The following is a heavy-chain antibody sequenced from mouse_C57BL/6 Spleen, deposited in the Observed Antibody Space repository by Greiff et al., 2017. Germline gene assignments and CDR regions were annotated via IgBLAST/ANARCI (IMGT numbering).Heavy chain of an antibody. CDR3: ARGDYGSSYEDY. CDR2: IYPGDGDT. V-gene: IGHV1-80*01. Sequence: VKLMESGAELVKPGASVKISCKASGYAFSSYWMNWVKQRPGKGLEWIGQIYPGDGDTNYNGKFKGKATLTADKSSSTAYMQLSSLTSEDSAVYFCARGDYGSSYEDYWGQGTTLTVSS. J-gene: IGHJ2*01. D-gene: IGHD1-1*01. CDR1: GYAFSSYW.